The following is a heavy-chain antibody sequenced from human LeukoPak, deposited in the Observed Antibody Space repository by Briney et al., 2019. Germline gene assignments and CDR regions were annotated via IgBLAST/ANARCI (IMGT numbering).Heavy chain of an antibody. Sequence: SGPTLVKPTQTLTLTCTLSGFSLSSTGVAVGWVRQPPVKALEWLGIINGDDDRHYSPSLTSRLTITKDTSRTQVVLTMTNVDPVDTATYYCAMQPFYDSSGYYYPTLWSWGQGSLVTVSS. CDR3: AMQPFYDSSGYYYPTLWS. D-gene: IGHD3-22*01. V-gene: IGHV2-5*02. CDR2: INGDDDR. J-gene: IGHJ5*02. CDR1: GFSLSSTGVA.